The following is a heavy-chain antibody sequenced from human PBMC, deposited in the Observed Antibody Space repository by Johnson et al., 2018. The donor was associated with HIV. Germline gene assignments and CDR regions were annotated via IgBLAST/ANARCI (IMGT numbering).Heavy chain of an antibody. V-gene: IGHV3-48*04. J-gene: IGHJ3*02. Sequence: MLLVESGGGVVQPGRSLRLSCAASGFTFSSYAMTWIRQAPGKGLEWLSFISSSGDIIRYADSVKGRFTISRDNAKNSLYLQMNSLRAEDTAVYYCAREYEAFDIWGQGTTVTVSS. CDR2: ISSSGDII. CDR3: AREYEAFDI. CDR1: GFTFSSYA.